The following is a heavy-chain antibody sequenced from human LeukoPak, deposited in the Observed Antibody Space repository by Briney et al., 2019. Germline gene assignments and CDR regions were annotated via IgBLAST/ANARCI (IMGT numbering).Heavy chain of an antibody. CDR3: ARIWTRDAFDI. D-gene: IGHD3-10*01. CDR1: GYTFTSYY. CDR2: INPSGGST. J-gene: IGHJ3*02. Sequence: GASVKVSCKASGYTFTSYYMHWVRQAPGQGLEWMGIINPSGGSTSYAQKFQGRVTMTRDTSTSTVYMELSGLRSEDTAVYYCARIWTRDAFDIWGQGTMVTVSS. V-gene: IGHV1-46*01.